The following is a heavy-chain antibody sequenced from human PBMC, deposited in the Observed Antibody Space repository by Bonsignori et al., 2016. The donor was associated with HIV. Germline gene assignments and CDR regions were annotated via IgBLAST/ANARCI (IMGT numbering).Heavy chain of an antibody. CDR2: INHSGST. V-gene: IGHV4-34*01. Sequence: WIRQPPGKGLEWIGEINHSGSTNYNPSLKSRVTISVDTSKNQFSLKLSSVTAADTAVYYCASWVGWGQGTLVTVSS. CDR3: ASWVG. J-gene: IGHJ4*02. D-gene: IGHD3-16*01.